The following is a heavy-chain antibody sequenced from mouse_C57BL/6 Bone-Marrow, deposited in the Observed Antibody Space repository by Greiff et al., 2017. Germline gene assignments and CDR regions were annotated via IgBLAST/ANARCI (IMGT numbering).Heavy chain of an antibody. J-gene: IGHJ4*01. CDR3: TGDAMDY. CDR1: GYTFTSYW. V-gene: IGHV1-64*01. Sequence: VQLQQPGAELVKPGASVKLSCKASGYTFTSYWMHWVKQRPGQGLEWIGMIHPNSGSTNYNEKFKSKATLTAVTSASTAYMELSSLTNEDSAVYYCTGDAMDYWGQGTSVTVSS. CDR2: IHPNSGST.